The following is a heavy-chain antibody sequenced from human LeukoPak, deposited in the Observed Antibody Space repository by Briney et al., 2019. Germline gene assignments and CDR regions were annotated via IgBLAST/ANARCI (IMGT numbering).Heavy chain of an antibody. D-gene: IGHD4-17*01. CDR2: IWYDGSNK. J-gene: IGHJ4*02. Sequence: GGSLILSCAASGFTFSSYGMHWVRQAPGKGLEWVAVIWYDGSNKYYADSVKGRFTISRDNSKNTLYLQMNSLRAEDTAVYYCARGDYGNPNFDYWGQGTLVTVSS. V-gene: IGHV3-33*01. CDR3: ARGDYGNPNFDY. CDR1: GFTFSSYG.